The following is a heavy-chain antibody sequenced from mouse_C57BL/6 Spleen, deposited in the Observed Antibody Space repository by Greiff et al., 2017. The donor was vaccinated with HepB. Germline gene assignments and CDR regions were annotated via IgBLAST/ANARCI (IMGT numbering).Heavy chain of an antibody. D-gene: IGHD3-1*01. CDR3: ARNRGFYFDY. CDR1: GFTFSDYG. V-gene: IGHV5-17*01. J-gene: IGHJ2*01. CDR2: ISSGSSTI. Sequence: DVMLVESGGGLVKPGGSLKLSCAASGFTFSDYGMHWVRQAPEKGLEWVAYISSGSSTIYYADTVKGRFTISRDNAKNTLFLQMTSLRSEDTAMYYCARNRGFYFDYWGQGTTLTVSP.